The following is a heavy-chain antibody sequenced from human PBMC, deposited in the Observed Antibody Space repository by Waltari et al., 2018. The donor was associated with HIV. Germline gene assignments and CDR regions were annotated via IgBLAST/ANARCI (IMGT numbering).Heavy chain of an antibody. CDR1: HYTLPAFD. J-gene: IGHJ6*02. V-gene: IGHV1-8*01. Sequence: QVQLVQSGAEVKKPGASVKVSCKASHYTLPAFDINWVRQATGQGLEWMGWMNPKSGNTGYAEKFQGRVTMTRNTSTDTAYMELSSLRSDDTAMYYCTRGWTTRYYYGLDVWGQGTTVIVSS. CDR2: MNPKSGNT. D-gene: IGHD4-17*01. CDR3: TRGWTTRYYYGLDV.